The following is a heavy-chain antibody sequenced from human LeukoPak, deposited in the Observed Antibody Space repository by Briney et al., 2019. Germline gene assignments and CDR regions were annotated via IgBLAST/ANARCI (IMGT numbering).Heavy chain of an antibody. CDR3: AREDGYNLTFDY. D-gene: IGHD5-24*01. Sequence: SQTLSLTCAISRDSVSSTSAACNWIRQSPSRGLEWLGRTYYRSKWYNDYAVSVKSLITINPDTSKNQFSLQLDSVTPEDTAVYYCAREDGYNLTFDYWGQGTLVTVSS. V-gene: IGHV6-1*01. J-gene: IGHJ4*02. CDR2: TYYRSKWYN. CDR1: RDSVSSTSAA.